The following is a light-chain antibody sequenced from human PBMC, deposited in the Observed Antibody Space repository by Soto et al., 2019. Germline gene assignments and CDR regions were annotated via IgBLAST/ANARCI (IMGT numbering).Light chain of an antibody. J-gene: IGLJ1*01. CDR2: QVT. CDR1: SSDVDIYKY. CDR3: SSYTSSSTL. Sequence: QSVLTQPASVSGSPGQSITISCTGTSSDVDIYKYVSWYQQHPGKAPKLMIYQVTNRPSGVSNRFSGSKSGNTASLTISGLQTEDEADYYCSSYTSSSTLFGTGTKVTVL. V-gene: IGLV2-14*01.